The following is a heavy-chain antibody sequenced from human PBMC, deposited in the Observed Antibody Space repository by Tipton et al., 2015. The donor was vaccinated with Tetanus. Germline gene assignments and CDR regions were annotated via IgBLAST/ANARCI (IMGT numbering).Heavy chain of an antibody. V-gene: IGHV1-69*13. D-gene: IGHD1-26*01. Sequence: QLVQSGSEMKEPGASVKVSCKASGYNFVNFGITWVRQAPGQGLEWMGGIIPSLGSTTYAPKFQGRITITADEVTTTAYMEVSSLTSEDTAVFYCARGGSYLGIYYYYAMDVWGQGTTVTVSS. J-gene: IGHJ6*01. CDR2: IIPSLGST. CDR3: ARGGSYLGIYYYYAMDV. CDR1: GYNFVNFG.